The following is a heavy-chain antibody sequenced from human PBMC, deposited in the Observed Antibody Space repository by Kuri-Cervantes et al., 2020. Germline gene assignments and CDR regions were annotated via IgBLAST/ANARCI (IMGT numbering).Heavy chain of an antibody. V-gene: IGHV4-39*01. J-gene: IGHJ4*02. Sequence: SETLSLTCTVSGGSISSSSYYWGWIRQPPGKGLAWIGTIYYSGSTYYNPSLRSRVTISVDTSKNQFSLKLSSVTAADTAVYYCARKGYYYSFRFDYWGQGTLVTVSS. D-gene: IGHD3-22*01. CDR3: ARKGYYYSFRFDY. CDR1: GGSISSSSYY. CDR2: IYYSGST.